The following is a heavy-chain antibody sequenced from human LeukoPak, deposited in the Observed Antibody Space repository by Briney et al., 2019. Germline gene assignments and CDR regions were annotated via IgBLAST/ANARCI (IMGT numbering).Heavy chain of an antibody. D-gene: IGHD6-19*01. V-gene: IGHV3-7*03. J-gene: IGHJ4*02. CDR1: GFTFRNYW. Sequence: GGSPRLSCAASGFTFRNYWMSWVRQAPGTGLEWVANIKQDGSDRNYVTSVRGRFTISRDNAESSLFLQMNSLRAEDTAVYYCVRNLAVAGTCFDSWGQGTLVTVSS. CDR2: IKQDGSDR. CDR3: VRNLAVAGTCFDS.